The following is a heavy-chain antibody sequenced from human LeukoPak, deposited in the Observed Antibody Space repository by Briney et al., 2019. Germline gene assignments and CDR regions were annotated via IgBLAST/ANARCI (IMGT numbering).Heavy chain of an antibody. CDR3: ARVRSSTNVLYYYSYHMDV. CDR1: GFTFSSYW. J-gene: IGHJ6*03. CDR2: INSDGSTT. D-gene: IGHD2-2*01. V-gene: IGHV3-74*01. Sequence: GGSLRLSCAASGFTFSSYWMHWVRQAPGKGLVWVSHINSDGSTTGYADSVKGRFTISRDNAKNTLYLQMNSLRAEDTAVYYCARVRSSTNVLYYYSYHMDVWGKGTTVTVSS.